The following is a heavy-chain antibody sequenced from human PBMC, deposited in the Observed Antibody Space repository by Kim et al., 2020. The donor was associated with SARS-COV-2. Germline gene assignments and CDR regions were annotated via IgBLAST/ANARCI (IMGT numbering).Heavy chain of an antibody. Sequence: VKGRFTISRDNAKNSMYLQMNSRRDEDTAVYYCGRTVYGSGTYFPSYFDDWGQGTLVTVSS. D-gene: IGHD3-10*01. J-gene: IGHJ4*02. V-gene: IGHV3-48*02. CDR3: GRTVYGSGTYFPSYFDD.